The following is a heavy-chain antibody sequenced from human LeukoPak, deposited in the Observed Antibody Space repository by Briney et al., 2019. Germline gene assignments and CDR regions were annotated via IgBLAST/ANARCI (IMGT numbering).Heavy chain of an antibody. CDR2: IYYSGST. Sequence: SETLPLTCTVSGGSISSYYWSWIRQPPGKGLEWIGYIYYSGSTNYNPSLKSRVTISVDTSKNQFSLKLSSVTAADTAVYYCARGGYSSGWQFDYWGQGTLVTVSS. V-gene: IGHV4-59*01. J-gene: IGHJ4*02. CDR3: ARGGYSSGWQFDY. CDR1: GGSISSYY. D-gene: IGHD6-19*01.